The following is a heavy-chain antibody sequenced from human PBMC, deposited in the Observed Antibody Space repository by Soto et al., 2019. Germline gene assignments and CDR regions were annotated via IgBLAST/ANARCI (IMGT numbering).Heavy chain of an antibody. CDR1: GFTFSSYA. V-gene: IGHV3-23*01. Sequence: GGSLRLCCAASGFTFSSYAMSWVRQAPGKGLEWVSAISGSGGSTYYADSVKGRFTISRDNSKNTLYLQMSSLRAEDTAVYYCAKGRYSNYTPFDYWGQGTLVTVSS. J-gene: IGHJ4*02. D-gene: IGHD4-4*01. CDR2: ISGSGGST. CDR3: AKGRYSNYTPFDY.